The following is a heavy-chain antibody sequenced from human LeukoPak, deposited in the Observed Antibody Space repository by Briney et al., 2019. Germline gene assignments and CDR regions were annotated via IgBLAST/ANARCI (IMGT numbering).Heavy chain of an antibody. V-gene: IGHV3-49*03. D-gene: IGHD3-9*01. CDR3: TRVAYYDISLFDY. CDR1: GFTFGDYA. Sequence: GGSLRLSCTASGFTFGDYAMSWFRQAPGKGLEWVGFIRSKAYGGTTEYAASVKGRFTISRDDSKSIAYLQMNSLKTEDTAVYYCTRVAYYDISLFDYWGQGTLVTVSS. CDR2: IRSKAYGGTT. J-gene: IGHJ4*02.